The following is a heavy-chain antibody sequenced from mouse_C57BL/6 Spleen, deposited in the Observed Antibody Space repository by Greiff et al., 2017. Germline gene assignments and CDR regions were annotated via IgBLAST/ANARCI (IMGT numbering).Heavy chain of an antibody. CDR1: GYAFSSSW. CDR2: IYPGDGDT. J-gene: IGHJ4*01. D-gene: IGHD2-5*01. V-gene: IGHV1-82*01. Sequence: QVQLQQSGPELVKPGASVKISCKASGYAFSSSWMNWVKQRPGKGLEWIGRIYPGDGDTNYNGKFKGKATLTADKSSSTAYMQLSSLTSEDSAVYFCANRNSNYLAMDYRGQGTSVTVSS. CDR3: ANRNSNYLAMDY.